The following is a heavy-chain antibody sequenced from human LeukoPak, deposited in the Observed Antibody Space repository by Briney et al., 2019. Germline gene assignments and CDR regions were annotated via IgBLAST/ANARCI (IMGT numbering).Heavy chain of an antibody. CDR3: ARDGYNQPVLTY. D-gene: IGHD5-24*01. J-gene: IGHJ4*02. Sequence: ASVKVSRKASGYTFTGYYMHWVRQAPGQGLEWMGWINPNSGGTNYAQKFQGRVTMTRDTSISTAYMELSRLRSDDTAVYYCARDGYNQPVLTYWGQGTLVTVSS. V-gene: IGHV1-2*02. CDR2: INPNSGGT. CDR1: GYTFTGYY.